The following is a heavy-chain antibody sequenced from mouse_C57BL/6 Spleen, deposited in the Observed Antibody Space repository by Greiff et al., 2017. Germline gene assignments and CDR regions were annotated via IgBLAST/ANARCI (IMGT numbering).Heavy chain of an antibody. J-gene: IGHJ2*01. V-gene: IGHV6-3*01. CDR3: ARDGYFGY. CDR2: IRLKSDNYAT. CDR1: GFTFSNYW. Sequence: EVKVEESGGGLVQPGGSMKLSCVASGFTFSNYWMNWVRQSPEKGLEWVAQIRLKSDNYATHYAESVKGRFTISRDDSKSIVYLQMNNSRAEDTGIYYCARDGYFGYWGQGTTLTVSS. D-gene: IGHD3-3*01.